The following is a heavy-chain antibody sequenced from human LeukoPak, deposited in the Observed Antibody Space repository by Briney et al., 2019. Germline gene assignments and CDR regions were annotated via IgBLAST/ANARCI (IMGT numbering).Heavy chain of an antibody. V-gene: IGHV1-69*05. Sequence: SVKVSCKASGGTFSSYAISWVRQAPGQGLEWMGRIIPIFGTANYAQKFQGRGTITTNESTSTAYMELSRLRSEDTAVYYCARDLGYSGSYVFDYWGQGTLVTVSS. J-gene: IGHJ4*02. D-gene: IGHD1-26*01. CDR2: IIPIFGTA. CDR1: GGTFSSYA. CDR3: ARDLGYSGSYVFDY.